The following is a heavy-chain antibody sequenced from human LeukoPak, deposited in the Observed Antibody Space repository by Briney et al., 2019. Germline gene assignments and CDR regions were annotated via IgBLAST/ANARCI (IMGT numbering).Heavy chain of an antibody. CDR1: GFTFSSYG. CDR3: ARGRSGYSSDYFDY. CDR2: ISSSSSYI. V-gene: IGHV3-21*01. D-gene: IGHD3-3*01. Sequence: GRSLRLSCAASGFTFSSYGMNWVRQAPGKGLEWVSSISSSSSYIYYADSVKGRFTISRDNAKNSLYLQMNSLRAEDTAVYYCARGRSGYSSDYFDYWGQGTLVTVSS. J-gene: IGHJ4*02.